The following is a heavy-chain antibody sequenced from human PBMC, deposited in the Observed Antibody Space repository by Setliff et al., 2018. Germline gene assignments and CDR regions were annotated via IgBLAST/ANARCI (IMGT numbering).Heavy chain of an antibody. D-gene: IGHD2-2*01. CDR2: INAGNGNT. V-gene: IGHV1-3*01. CDR3: ARDISAAVPAAILYY. CDR1: GYTFTSYA. Sequence: ASVKVSCKASGYTFTSYAMHWVRQAPGQRLEWMGWINAGNGNTKYSQKFQGRVTITRDTSASTAYMELSSLRSEDTAVYYCARDISAAVPAAILYYWGRGTLVTVSS. J-gene: IGHJ4*02.